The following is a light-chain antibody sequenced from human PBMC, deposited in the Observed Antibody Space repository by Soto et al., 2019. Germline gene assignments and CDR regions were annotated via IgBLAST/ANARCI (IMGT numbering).Light chain of an antibody. CDR1: NSDVGAYSY. CDR2: DVG. J-gene: IGLJ3*02. Sequence: QSVLTQPASVSGSPGQSITISCTGTNSDVGAYSYVSWYQQYPGKAPKLLIYDVGARPSGISDRFSGSKSGTSASLAITGLQAEDEADYYCQAYDYSLTASVFGGGTQLTVL. V-gene: IGLV2-14*03. CDR3: QAYDYSLTASV.